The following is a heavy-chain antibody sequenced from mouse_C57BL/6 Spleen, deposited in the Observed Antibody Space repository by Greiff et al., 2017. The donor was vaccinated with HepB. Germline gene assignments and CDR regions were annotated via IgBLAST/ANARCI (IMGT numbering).Heavy chain of an antibody. J-gene: IGHJ2*01. CDR3: ARDYGSSSDYFDY. CDR2: IDPNSGGT. D-gene: IGHD1-1*01. Sequence: VQLQESGAELVKPGASVKLSCKASGYTFTSYWMHWVKQRPGRGLEWIGRIDPNSGGTKYNEKFKSKATLTVDKPSSTAYMQLSSLTSEDSAVYYCARDYGSSSDYFDYWGQGTTLTVSS. V-gene: IGHV1-72*01. CDR1: GYTFTSYW.